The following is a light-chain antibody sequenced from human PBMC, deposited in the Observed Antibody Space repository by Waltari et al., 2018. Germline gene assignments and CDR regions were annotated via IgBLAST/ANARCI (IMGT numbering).Light chain of an antibody. CDR2: QDT. CDR1: KLGDLY. V-gene: IGLV3-1*01. J-gene: IGLJ1*01. Sequence: SYVLTQPPSVSVSPGQTANLRCSGVKLGDLYVSWYQQKPGQSPVLVIFQDTKWPSGMPERFSGSTSGNTATLTISGTQPMDEADYYCLVWDTSSYVFGTGTKVTVL. CDR3: LVWDTSSYV.